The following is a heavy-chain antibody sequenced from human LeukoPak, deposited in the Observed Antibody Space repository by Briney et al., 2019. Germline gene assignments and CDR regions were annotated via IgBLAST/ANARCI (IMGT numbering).Heavy chain of an antibody. J-gene: IGHJ4*02. CDR1: GFTFSNAW. D-gene: IGHD3-9*01. CDR2: IKSKTDGGTT. CDR3: TTGQQYYDILTGYQDY. Sequence: GGSLRLSCAASGFTFSNAWMSWVRQAPGKGLEWVGCIKSKTDGGTTDYAAPVKGRFTISRDDSKNTLYLQMNSLKTEDTAVYYCTTGQQYYDILTGYQDYWGQGTPVTVSS. V-gene: IGHV3-15*01.